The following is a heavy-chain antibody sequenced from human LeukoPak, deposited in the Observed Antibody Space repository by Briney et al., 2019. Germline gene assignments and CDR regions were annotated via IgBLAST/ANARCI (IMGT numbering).Heavy chain of an antibody. CDR1: GFTFSSYA. Sequence: GGSLRLSCAASGFTFSSYAMHWVRQAPGKGLEWVAVISYDGSNKYYADSVKGRFTISRDNSKNTLYLQMNSLRAEDTAVYYCAKDKQQLVRSYYFDYWGQGTLVTVSS. J-gene: IGHJ4*02. CDR3: AKDKQQLVRSYYFDY. V-gene: IGHV3-30-3*01. D-gene: IGHD6-13*01. CDR2: ISYDGSNK.